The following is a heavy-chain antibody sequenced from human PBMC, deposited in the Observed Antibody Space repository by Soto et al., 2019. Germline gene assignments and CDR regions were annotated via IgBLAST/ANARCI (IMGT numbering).Heavy chain of an antibody. J-gene: IGHJ4*02. Sequence: SETLSLTCTVSGGSISSGGYYWSWIRQHPGKGLEWIGYIYYSGSTYYNPSLKGRVTISVDTSKNQFSLKLSSVTAADTAVYYCAREETYYYGSGSYGRGFDYWGQGTLVTVSS. CDR3: AREETYYYGSGSYGRGFDY. D-gene: IGHD3-10*01. CDR1: GGSISSGGYY. V-gene: IGHV4-31*03. CDR2: IYYSGST.